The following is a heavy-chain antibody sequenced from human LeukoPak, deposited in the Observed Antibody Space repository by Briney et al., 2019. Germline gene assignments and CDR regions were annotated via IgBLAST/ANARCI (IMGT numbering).Heavy chain of an antibody. CDR2: INPNSGGT. D-gene: IGHD3-3*01. J-gene: IGHJ6*03. CDR1: GGTFSSYA. Sequence: ASVKVSCKASGGTFSSYAISWVRQAPGQGLEWMGWINPNSGGTNYAQKFQGRVTMTRDTSISTAYMELSRLRSDDTAVYYCARDPLVTIFGVITPTYMDVWGKGTTVTVSS. V-gene: IGHV1-2*02. CDR3: ARDPLVTIFGVITPTYMDV.